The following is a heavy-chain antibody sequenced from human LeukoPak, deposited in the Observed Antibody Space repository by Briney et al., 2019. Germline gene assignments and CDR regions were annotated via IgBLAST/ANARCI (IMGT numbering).Heavy chain of an antibody. CDR3: AKDYDFWSGYYSPTRGYFDY. CDR2: ISGSGGST. D-gene: IGHD3-3*01. CDR1: GFTFSSYA. Sequence: GGSLRLSCAASGFTFSSYAMSWVRQAPGKGLEWVSAISGSGGSTYYADSVKGRFTISRDNSKNTLYLQMNSLRAEDAAVYYCAKDYDFWSGYYSPTRGYFDYWGQGTLVTVSS. V-gene: IGHV3-23*01. J-gene: IGHJ4*02.